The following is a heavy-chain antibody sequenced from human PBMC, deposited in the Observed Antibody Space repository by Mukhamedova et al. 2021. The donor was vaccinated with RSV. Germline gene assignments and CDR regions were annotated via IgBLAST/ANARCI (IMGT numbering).Heavy chain of an antibody. V-gene: IGHV3-33*01. CDR1: TLSSYA. Sequence: TLSSYAVHWLRQAPGKGLEWVAVVWYDGSKEYYTESVKGRFTVSRDTSKNTLYLLMTSPNAEDTAVYYCARTAATDWFFDLWGRGT. CDR3: ARTAATDWFFDL. D-gene: IGHD6-25*01. CDR2: VWYDGSKE. J-gene: IGHJ2*01.